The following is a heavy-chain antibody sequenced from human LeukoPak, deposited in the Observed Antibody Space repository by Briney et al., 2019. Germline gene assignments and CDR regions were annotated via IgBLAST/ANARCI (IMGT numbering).Heavy chain of an antibody. Sequence: GGSLRLSCAASGFVFNSYGMHWVRQAPGKGLEWVAFIRNDGTNEYYADSVKGRFTISRDNSKNTLSLQMNSLRAEDTAVYYCAHRGISSVRNFDYWGQGTLVTVSS. CDR3: AHRGISSVRNFDY. CDR1: GFVFNSYG. V-gene: IGHV3-30*02. J-gene: IGHJ4*02. D-gene: IGHD6-19*01. CDR2: IRNDGTNE.